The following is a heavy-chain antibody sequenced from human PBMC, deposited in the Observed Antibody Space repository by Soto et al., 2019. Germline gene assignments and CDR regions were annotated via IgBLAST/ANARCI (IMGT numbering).Heavy chain of an antibody. D-gene: IGHD3-3*01. CDR2: ISYSGST. Sequence: QVQLQESGPGLVKPSETLSLTCTVSGDSLRTYYWSWIRQPPGKGLEWSGYISYSGSTNYSPSLRSLVPISVDTSKNQFSLRLGSVTAADTAVYHCARTFWSGLRLDYYYMDVWGKGTTVTVSS. CDR3: ARTFWSGLRLDYYYMDV. V-gene: IGHV4-59*08. J-gene: IGHJ6*03. CDR1: GDSLRTYY.